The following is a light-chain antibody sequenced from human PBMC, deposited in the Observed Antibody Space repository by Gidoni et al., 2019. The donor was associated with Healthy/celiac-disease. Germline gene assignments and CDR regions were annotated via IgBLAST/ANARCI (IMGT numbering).Light chain of an antibody. J-gene: IGLJ2*01. CDR1: SSDVGGYNY. Sequence: QSALTPPASVSGSPGQSITISCTGTSSDVGGYNYVSWYQQHPGKAPKLMIYEVSNRPSGVSIRFSGSKSGNTASLTISGRQAEDEADYYCSSYTSSSTLVVFGGGTKLTVL. CDR3: SSYTSSSTLVV. V-gene: IGLV2-14*01. CDR2: EVS.